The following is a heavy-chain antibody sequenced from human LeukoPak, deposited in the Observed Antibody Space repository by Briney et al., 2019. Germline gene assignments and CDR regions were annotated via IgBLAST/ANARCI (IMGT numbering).Heavy chain of an antibody. J-gene: IGHJ6*02. V-gene: IGHV3-23*01. CDR1: GFTFSSYA. Sequence: GGSLRLSCAASGFTFSSYAMSWVRQAPGKGLEWVSGISGGGGSTPYADSVKGRFTISRDNSKNTLYLQMNSLRAEDTAVYYCAKGEERRGYSYGRGYYYYYGMDVWGQGTTVTVSS. CDR3: AKGEERRGYSYGRGYYYYYGMDV. D-gene: IGHD5-18*01. CDR2: ISGGGGST.